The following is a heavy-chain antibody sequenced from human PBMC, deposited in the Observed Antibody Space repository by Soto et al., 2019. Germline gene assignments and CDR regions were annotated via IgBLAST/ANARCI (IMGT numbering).Heavy chain of an antibody. CDR2: IYYSGST. V-gene: IGHV4-59*01. J-gene: IGHJ5*02. Sequence: SETLSLTCTVSGGSISSYYWSWIRQPPGKGLEWIGYIYYSGSTNYNPSLKSRVTISVDTSKNQFSLKLSSVTAADTAVYYCARLNTFHSSSWYLSWFDPWGQATLVTVSS. CDR1: GGSISSYY. CDR3: ARLNTFHSSSWYLSWFDP. D-gene: IGHD6-13*01.